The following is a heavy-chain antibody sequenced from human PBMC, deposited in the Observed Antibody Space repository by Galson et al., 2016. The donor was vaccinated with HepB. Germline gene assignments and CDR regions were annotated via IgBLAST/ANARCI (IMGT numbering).Heavy chain of an antibody. CDR2: INSDGSST. D-gene: IGHD6-13*01. V-gene: IGHV3-74*01. J-gene: IGHJ5*02. CDR1: GFTFSSYW. Sequence: SLRLSCAASGFTFSSYWMHWVRQAPGKGLVWVSRINSDGSSTSHANSVKGRFTISRDNAKNTLYLQMNSLRAEDTAVYYCASSVAAAGNWFDPWGRGILVTVS. CDR3: ASSVAAAGNWFDP.